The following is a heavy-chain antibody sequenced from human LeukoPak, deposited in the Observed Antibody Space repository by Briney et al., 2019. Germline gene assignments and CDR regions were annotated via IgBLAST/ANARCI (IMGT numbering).Heavy chain of an antibody. CDR2: IWYDGSNK. V-gene: IGHV3-33*01. J-gene: IGHJ4*02. CDR3: ARSGGDFYDSSGYGVIDY. CDR1: GFSFGSYG. Sequence: GGSLRLSCEASGFSFGSYGMHWVRQAPGKGLEWVAAIWYDGSNKYQRDSLKGRFTISRDNSKSTLYLQMNSLRVDDTAVYHCARSGGDFYDSSGYGVIDYWGRGTLVTVSS. D-gene: IGHD3-22*01.